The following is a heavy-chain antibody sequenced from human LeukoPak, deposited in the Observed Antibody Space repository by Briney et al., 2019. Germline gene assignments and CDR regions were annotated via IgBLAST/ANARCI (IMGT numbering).Heavy chain of an antibody. CDR1: AFTFSTTW. CDR3: ARDNGENYHTAFDY. D-gene: IGHD2-8*01. V-gene: IGHV3-74*01. Sequence: GGSLRLSCAASAFTFSTTWMHWVRQAPGKGLVWVSRIHGDGRTTTYADSVKGRFTISRDNAKNTLYLQMNSLRAEDTAVYYCARDNGENYHTAFDYWGQGTLVTVSS. CDR2: IHGDGRTT. J-gene: IGHJ4*02.